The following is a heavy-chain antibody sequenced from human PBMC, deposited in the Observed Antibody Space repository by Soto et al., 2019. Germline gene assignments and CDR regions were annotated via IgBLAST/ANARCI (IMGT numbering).Heavy chain of an antibody. J-gene: IGHJ6*02. Sequence: PGGSLRLSCAASGFTFSSYWMHWVRQAPGKGLVWVSRMNEDGGTTDYADSVKGRFTISRDNAKNTLYLQMNSLRVEDRAVYYCASDLSGRADVWGQGTTVTVSS. CDR3: ASDLSGRADV. CDR1: GFTFSSYW. V-gene: IGHV3-74*01. CDR2: MNEDGGTT. D-gene: IGHD3-10*01.